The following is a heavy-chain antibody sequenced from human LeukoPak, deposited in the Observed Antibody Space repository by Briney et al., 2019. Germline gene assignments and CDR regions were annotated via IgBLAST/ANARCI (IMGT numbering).Heavy chain of an antibody. V-gene: IGHV3-30*03. Sequence: GRSLRLSCAASGFTFSSYGMHWVRQAPGKGLEWVAVISYDGSNKYYADSVKGRFTISRDNSKNTLYLQMNSLRAEDTAVYYCARGAGSSGWYLQYYFDYWGQGTLVTVSS. CDR1: GFTFSSYG. J-gene: IGHJ4*02. CDR3: ARGAGSSGWYLQYYFDY. D-gene: IGHD6-19*01. CDR2: ISYDGSNK.